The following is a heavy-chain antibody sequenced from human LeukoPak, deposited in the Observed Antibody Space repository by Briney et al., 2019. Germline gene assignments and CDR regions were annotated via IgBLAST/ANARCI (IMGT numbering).Heavy chain of an antibody. CDR3: ATTAATRKAIY. CDR1: GFTVSSNY. D-gene: IGHD6-25*01. CDR2: IFSGGRT. Sequence: GGSLRLSCAASGFTVSSNYMSWVRQAPGKGLEWGSVIFSGGRTYNADSVKGRFTISRDSSKNTLYLQMNSLRAEDTAVYYCATTAATRKAIYWGQGTLVTVSS. J-gene: IGHJ4*02. V-gene: IGHV3-53*01.